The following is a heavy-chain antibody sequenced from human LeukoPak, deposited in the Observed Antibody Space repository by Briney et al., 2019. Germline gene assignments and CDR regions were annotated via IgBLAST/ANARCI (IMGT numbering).Heavy chain of an antibody. CDR1: GFSFGGHY. Sequence: GRSLRLSCAASGFSFGGHYMSWVRQAPGKGPEWISYISGNGGDIAYADSVKGRFTISRDNAKNSLHLQMNSLRVEDTAVYHCVRHAGRTGGQWGQGTLIAVSS. D-gene: IGHD3-10*01. CDR3: VRHAGRTGGQ. V-gene: IGHV3/OR16-9*01. CDR2: ISGNGGDI. J-gene: IGHJ4*02.